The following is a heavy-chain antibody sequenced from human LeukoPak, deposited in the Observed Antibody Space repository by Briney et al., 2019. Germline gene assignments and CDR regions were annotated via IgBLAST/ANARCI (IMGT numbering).Heavy chain of an antibody. D-gene: IGHD4-23*01. CDR2: INPRGTST. J-gene: IGHJ5*02. Sequence: GASVKVSCKASGYSFTSHYMHWVRQAPGQGLEWMGLINPRGTSTIYAEKFQGRIIMTRDMSTTADYMELSSLKSDDTAVYYRARDNSIHERGWWFDPWGQGTLVTVSS. CDR1: GYSFTSHY. CDR3: ARDNSIHERGWWFDP. V-gene: IGHV1-46*01.